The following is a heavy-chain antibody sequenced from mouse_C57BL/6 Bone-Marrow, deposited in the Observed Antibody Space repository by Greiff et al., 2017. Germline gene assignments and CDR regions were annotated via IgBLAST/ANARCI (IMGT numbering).Heavy chain of an antibody. Sequence: VQLQQPGAELVKPGASVKLSCKASGYTFTSYWMPWVKQRPGRGLEWIGRIDPNSGGTKYNEKFKSKATLTGDKPSSTAYMQLSSLTSEDSAVYYCARSRWLLPYYFDFGGQGTTLTVSS. CDR3: ARSRWLLPYYFDF. J-gene: IGHJ2*01. CDR1: GYTFTSYW. CDR2: IDPNSGGT. V-gene: IGHV1-72*01. D-gene: IGHD2-3*01.